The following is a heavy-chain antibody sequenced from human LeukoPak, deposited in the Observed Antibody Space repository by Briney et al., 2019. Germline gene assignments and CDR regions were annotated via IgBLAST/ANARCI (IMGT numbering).Heavy chain of an antibody. CDR2: INQAGSEK. D-gene: IGHD2-15*01. CDR3: ARVVVGVTNRFDP. CDR1: GFIFSSYW. Sequence: GGSLRLSCAATGFIFSSYWMSWVRQAPGKGLEWVANINQAGSEKYYVDSVKGRFTISRDNAKNSLFLQMNSLRAEDTAVYFCARVVVGVTNRFDPWGQGTLVIVSS. J-gene: IGHJ5*02. V-gene: IGHV3-7*05.